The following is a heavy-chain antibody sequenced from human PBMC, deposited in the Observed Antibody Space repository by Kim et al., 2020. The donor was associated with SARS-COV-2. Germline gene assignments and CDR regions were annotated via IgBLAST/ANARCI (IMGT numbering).Heavy chain of an antibody. D-gene: IGHD3-3*01. CDR2: MNPNSGNK. Sequence: ASVKVSCKASGYTFTSYDINWVRQATGQGLEWMGWMNPNSGNKGYAQKFQGRVTMTRNTSISTAYMELSSLRSEDTAVYYCARRGRPRITIFGVVVYGMDVWGQGTTVTVSS. V-gene: IGHV1-8*01. J-gene: IGHJ6*02. CDR3: ARRGRPRITIFGVVVYGMDV. CDR1: GYTFTSYD.